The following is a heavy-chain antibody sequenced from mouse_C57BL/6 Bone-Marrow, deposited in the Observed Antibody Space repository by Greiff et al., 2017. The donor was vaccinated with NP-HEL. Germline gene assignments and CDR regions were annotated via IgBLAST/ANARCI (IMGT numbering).Heavy chain of an antibody. CDR1: GYTFTNYW. J-gene: IGHJ1*03. CDR3: ARGYGSSYWYFDV. D-gene: IGHD1-1*01. V-gene: IGHV1-63*01. CDR2: IYPGGGYT. Sequence: VQLQQSGAELVRPGTSVKMSCKASGYTFTNYWIGWAKQRPGHGLEWIGDIYPGGGYTNYNEKFKGKATLTADKSSSTAYMQFSSLTSEDSAIYYCARGYGSSYWYFDVWGTGTTVTVSS.